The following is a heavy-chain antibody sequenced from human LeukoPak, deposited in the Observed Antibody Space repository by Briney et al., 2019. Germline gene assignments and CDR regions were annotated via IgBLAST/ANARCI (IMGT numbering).Heavy chain of an antibody. CDR2: IYYSGST. V-gene: IGHV4-59*01. J-gene: IGHJ6*03. Sequence: SETLSLTCTVSGGSISSYYWSWIRQPPGKGLEWIGYIYYSGSTNYNPSLKSRVTISVDTSKNQFSLKLSSVTAADTAVYYCARDPSRYYYYMDVWGKGTTVTVSS. CDR1: GGSISSYY. CDR3: ARDPSRYYYYMDV.